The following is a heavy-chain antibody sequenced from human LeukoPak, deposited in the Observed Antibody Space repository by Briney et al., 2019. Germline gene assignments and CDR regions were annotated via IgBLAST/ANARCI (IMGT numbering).Heavy chain of an antibody. J-gene: IGHJ5*02. CDR3: ARPRQYYDFSTFDP. CDR1: GYTFTGYY. Sequence: GASVKVSCKASGYTFTGYYMHWVRQAPGQGLEWMGWINPNSGGTNYAQKFQGRDTMTRDTSISTAYMELSRLRSDDTAVYYCARPRQYYDFSTFDPWGQGTLVTVSS. D-gene: IGHD3-3*01. CDR2: INPNSGGT. V-gene: IGHV1-2*02.